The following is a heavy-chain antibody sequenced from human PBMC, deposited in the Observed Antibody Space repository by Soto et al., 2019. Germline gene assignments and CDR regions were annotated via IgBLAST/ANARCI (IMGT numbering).Heavy chain of an antibody. CDR3: ASLNVVVPAAPWSVYYYYGMDV. CDR2: INHSGST. J-gene: IGHJ6*02. D-gene: IGHD2-2*01. CDR1: GGSFSGYY. Sequence: SETLSLTCAVYGGSFSGYYWSWIRQPPGKGLEWIGEINHSGSTNYNPSLKSRVTISVDTSKNQFSLKLGSVTAADTAVYYCASLNVVVPAAPWSVYYYYGMDVWGQGTTVTVSS. V-gene: IGHV4-34*01.